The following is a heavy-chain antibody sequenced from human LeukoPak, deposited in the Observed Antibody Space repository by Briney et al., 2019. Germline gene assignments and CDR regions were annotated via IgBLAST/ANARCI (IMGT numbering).Heavy chain of an antibody. J-gene: IGHJ1*01. CDR2: INHSGST. CDR3: ARGGGDYMAPEEYFQH. V-gene: IGHV4-34*01. CDR1: GGSFSGYY. D-gene: IGHD2-21*02. Sequence: SETLSLTCAVYGGSFSGYYWSWIRQPPGKGLEWIGEINHSGSTNYNPSLKSRVTISVDTSKNQFSLKPSSVTAADTAVYYCARGGGDYMAPEEYFQHWGQGTLVTVSS.